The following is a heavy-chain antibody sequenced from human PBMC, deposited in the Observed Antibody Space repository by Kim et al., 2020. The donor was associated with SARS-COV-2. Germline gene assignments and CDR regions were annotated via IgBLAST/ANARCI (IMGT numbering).Heavy chain of an antibody. CDR2: ISSNGNTI. D-gene: IGHD3-22*01. J-gene: IGHJ3*02. Sequence: GGSLRLSCAASGFTFSSYEMNWVRQAPGKGLEWVSYISSNGNTIYYADSVNGRFTISRDNAKNTLYLQMNSLRAEDTAVYYCATPYDSPRWGAFDIWGQRAMGTVSS. CDR3: ATPYDSPRWGAFDI. CDR1: GFTFSSYE. V-gene: IGHV3-48*03.